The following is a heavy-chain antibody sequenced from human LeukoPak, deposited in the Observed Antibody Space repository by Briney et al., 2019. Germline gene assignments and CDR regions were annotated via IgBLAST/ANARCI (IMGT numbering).Heavy chain of an antibody. CDR2: ITSTGTDT. CDR1: GFTFSDCN. Sequence: PGGSLRLSCAASGFTFSDCNMNWVRQAPGKGLEWVSSITSTGTDTYYADSVKDRFTISRDNSKNTLYLQMNSLRAEDMAVYYCARVPDGYNLGTYFDPWGQGTLVTVSP. V-gene: IGHV3-21*04. D-gene: IGHD5-24*01. J-gene: IGHJ5*02. CDR3: ARVPDGYNLGTYFDP.